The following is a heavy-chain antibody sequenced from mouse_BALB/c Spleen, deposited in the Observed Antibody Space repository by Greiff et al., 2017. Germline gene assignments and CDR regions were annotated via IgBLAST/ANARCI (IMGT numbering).Heavy chain of an antibody. CDR2: INPYNGDT. J-gene: IGHJ2*01. CDR3: GRDYYGSSPLDY. D-gene: IGHD1-1*01. CDR1: GYSFTGYF. Sequence: EVHLVESGPELVKPGASVKISCKASGYSFTGYFMNWVKQSHGKSLEWIGRINPYNGDTFYNQKFKGKATLTVDKSSSTAHMELLSLTSEDSAVYYCGRDYYGSSPLDYWGQGTTLTVSS. V-gene: IGHV1-37*01.